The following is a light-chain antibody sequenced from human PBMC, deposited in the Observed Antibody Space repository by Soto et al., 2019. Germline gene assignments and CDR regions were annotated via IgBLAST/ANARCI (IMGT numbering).Light chain of an antibody. V-gene: IGKV3-20*01. Sequence: EFVLTQSPVPLSLSPGERATLYCRASQTVRNNYLAWYQQKPGQAPRLLIYDASSRATGIPDRFSGGGSGTDFTLTISRLEPEDFAVYYCQQFSSYPLTFGGGTKVDI. CDR2: DAS. CDR1: QTVRNNY. CDR3: QQFSSYPLT. J-gene: IGKJ4*01.